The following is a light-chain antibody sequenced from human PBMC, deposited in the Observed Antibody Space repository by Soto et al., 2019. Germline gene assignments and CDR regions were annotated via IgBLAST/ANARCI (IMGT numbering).Light chain of an antibody. CDR3: QQYGSSSWT. Sequence: EIVLTQSPGTLSLPPGERATLSCRASQSVRSSYLAWYQQKFGQAPRLLIYGASSRATGIPDRFSGSGSGTDFTLTISTLEPEDFAVYYCQQYGSSSWTFGKGTKVEIK. J-gene: IGKJ1*01. CDR2: GAS. V-gene: IGKV3-20*01. CDR1: QSVRSSY.